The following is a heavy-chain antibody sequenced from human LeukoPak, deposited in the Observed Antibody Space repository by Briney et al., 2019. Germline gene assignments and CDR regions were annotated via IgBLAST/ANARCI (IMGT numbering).Heavy chain of an antibody. CDR1: GYTFTSYG. D-gene: IGHD6-6*01. V-gene: IGHV1-69*04. Sequence: VASVKVSCKASGYTFTSYGISWVRQAPGQGLEWMGRIIPILGIANYAQKLQGRVTITADKSTSTAYMELSSLRSEDTAVYYCARDPTPARPPRGPSYYFDYWGQGTLVTVSS. CDR2: IIPILGIA. J-gene: IGHJ4*02. CDR3: ARDPTPARPPRGPSYYFDY.